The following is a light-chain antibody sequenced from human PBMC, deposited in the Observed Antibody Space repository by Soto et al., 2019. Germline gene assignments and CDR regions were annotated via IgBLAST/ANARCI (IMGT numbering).Light chain of an antibody. CDR2: EAS. Sequence: DIQMTQSPSSLSASIGDRVTITCQASQDISNYLNWYQHKPGKAPKLLIYEASSLETGVPSRFSGSGSGTYFTFTISSLQPEDIATYYCQQYGNLLTFGQGTKVEIK. J-gene: IGKJ1*01. CDR3: QQYGNLLT. V-gene: IGKV1-33*01. CDR1: QDISNY.